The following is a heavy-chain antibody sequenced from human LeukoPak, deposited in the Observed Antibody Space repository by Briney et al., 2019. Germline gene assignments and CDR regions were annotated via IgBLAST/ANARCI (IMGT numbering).Heavy chain of an antibody. D-gene: IGHD2-2*01. CDR2: IFHSGIT. V-gene: IGHV4-30-2*01. J-gene: IGHJ4*02. CDR1: GGSISSGSYY. CDR3: ARVDSASCSSTSCFDY. Sequence: PSETLSLTCTVSGGSISSGSYYWSRIRQPPGKGLEWIGYIFHSGITYYSPSLKSRVTISVGRSRDQFSLKLTSVTAADTAVYYCARVDSASCSSTSCFDYWGQGTLVTVSS.